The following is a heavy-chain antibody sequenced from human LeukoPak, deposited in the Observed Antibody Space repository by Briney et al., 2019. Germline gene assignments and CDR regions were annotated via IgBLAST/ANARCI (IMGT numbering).Heavy chain of an antibody. Sequence: PSETLSLTCTVSGDSLSNYFWSWIRQSPGTGLEWIGYIYYTGSTNYNPSLKSRVTISVDTSKNQFSLKLSSVTAADTAVYYCARAVLLWFGEQDSYYFDYWGQGTLVTVSS. CDR1: GDSLSNYF. V-gene: IGHV4-59*08. D-gene: IGHD3-10*01. CDR3: ARAVLLWFGEQDSYYFDY. CDR2: IYYTGST. J-gene: IGHJ4*02.